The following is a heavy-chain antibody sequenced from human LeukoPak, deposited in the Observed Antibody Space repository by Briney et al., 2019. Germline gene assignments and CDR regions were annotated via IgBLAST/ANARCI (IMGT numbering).Heavy chain of an antibody. Sequence: GASVKVSCKASGYTFTGYYMHWVRQAPGQGLEWMGWINPNSGGTNYAQKFQGRVTMTRDTSISTAYMELSRLRPDDTAVYYCASIYCSSTSCLDYFDYWGQGTLVTVSS. CDR3: ASIYCSSTSCLDYFDY. CDR2: INPNSGGT. J-gene: IGHJ4*02. D-gene: IGHD2-2*01. CDR1: GYTFTGYY. V-gene: IGHV1-2*02.